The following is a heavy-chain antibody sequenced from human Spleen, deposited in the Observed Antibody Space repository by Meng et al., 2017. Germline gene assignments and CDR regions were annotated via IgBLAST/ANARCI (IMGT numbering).Heavy chain of an antibody. D-gene: IGHD2-15*01. V-gene: IGHV1-3*01. CDR3: ARDTPPLGYFDD. CDR1: EDTFTSYA. J-gene: IGHJ4*02. Sequence: ASVKVSCKASEDTFTSYAIHWVRQAPGHRPEWMGWINGGNGDTSYSQKFQGRVTITRDTSASTVSMELGRLRSEDTGVYYCARDTPPLGYFDDWGQGTLVTVSS. CDR2: INGGNGDT.